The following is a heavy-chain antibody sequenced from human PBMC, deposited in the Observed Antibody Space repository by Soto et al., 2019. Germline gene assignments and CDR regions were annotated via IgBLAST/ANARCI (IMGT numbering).Heavy chain of an antibody. D-gene: IGHD6-13*01. V-gene: IGHV3-33*01. CDR2: IWYDGSNK. J-gene: IGHJ4*02. Sequence: QVQLVESGGGVVQPGRSLRLSCAASGFTFSSYGMDWVRQAPGTGLAWVAVIWYDGSNKYYADSVKGRFTISRDNSKNTLYLQMNSLTAEDTAVYYCARDSGAAGFFDYWGQGTLVTVSS. CDR3: ARDSGAAGFFDY. CDR1: GFTFSSYG.